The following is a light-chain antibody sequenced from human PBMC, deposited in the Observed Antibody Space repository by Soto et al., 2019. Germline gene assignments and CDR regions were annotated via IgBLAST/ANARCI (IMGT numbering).Light chain of an antibody. Sequence: XIQMTQSPSSLSAGVGDRVTITCRASQRISTYLNWYQQKPGKAPTLLIYAASSLQSGVPSRFSGGGSGTDFTLTISSLQPEDFATYYCQQSYSTPRTFGQGTKVDIK. CDR2: AAS. CDR1: QRISTY. CDR3: QQSYSTPRT. V-gene: IGKV1-39*01. J-gene: IGKJ1*01.